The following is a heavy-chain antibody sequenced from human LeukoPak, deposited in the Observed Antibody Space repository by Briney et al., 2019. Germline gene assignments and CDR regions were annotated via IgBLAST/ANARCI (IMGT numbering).Heavy chain of an antibody. Sequence: ASVKVSCKASGYTFTSYDINWVRQATGQGLEWMGWMNPNSGNTGYAQKFQGRVTMTRNTSISTAYMELSSLRSEDTAVYYCARVGLWFGEFSLAYYYYGMDVWGQGTTVTVSS. CDR2: MNPNSGNT. J-gene: IGHJ6*02. V-gene: IGHV1-8*01. CDR1: GYTFTSYD. CDR3: ARVGLWFGEFSLAYYYYGMDV. D-gene: IGHD3-10*01.